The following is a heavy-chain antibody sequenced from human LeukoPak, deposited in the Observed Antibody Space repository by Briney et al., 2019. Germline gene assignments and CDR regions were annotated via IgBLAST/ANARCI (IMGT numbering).Heavy chain of an antibody. V-gene: IGHV3-21*01. CDR3: ARAAIAAARIYYYMDV. Sequence: GSLRLSCAASGFTFSSYSMNWVRQAPGKGLEWVSFISTSSSYIHNADSVKGRFTISRDNAENSLYLQMNSLRAEDTAVYYCARAAIAAARIYYYMDVWGKGTTVTVSS. D-gene: IGHD6-13*01. J-gene: IGHJ6*03. CDR1: GFTFSSYS. CDR2: ISTSSSYI.